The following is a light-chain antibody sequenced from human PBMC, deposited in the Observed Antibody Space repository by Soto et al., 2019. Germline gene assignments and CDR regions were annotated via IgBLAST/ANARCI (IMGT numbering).Light chain of an antibody. CDR2: EGT. Sequence: QSALTQPASVSGSPGQSITISCTGTSSDVGSYNLVSWYQQHPGKAPKFVIYEGTKRPSGVSNLFSGSKSGNTASLTISGLQAEDEADYYCSSYAGSWVFGGGTKLTVL. J-gene: IGLJ3*02. CDR3: SSYAGSWV. CDR1: SSDVGSYNL. V-gene: IGLV2-23*01.